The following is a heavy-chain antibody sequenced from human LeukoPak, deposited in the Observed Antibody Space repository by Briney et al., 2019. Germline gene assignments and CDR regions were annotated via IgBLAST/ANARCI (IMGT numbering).Heavy chain of an antibody. Sequence: GSLRLSCAASGFTFSSYSMNWVRQAPGEGLEWVSYISSSSSTIYYADSVKGRFTISRDNAENSLFLQMNSLRAEDTAVYYCARDRQLVRFDYWGQGTLVTVSS. CDR2: ISSSSSTI. CDR1: GFTFSSYS. J-gene: IGHJ4*02. CDR3: ARDRQLVRFDY. D-gene: IGHD6-6*01. V-gene: IGHV3-48*01.